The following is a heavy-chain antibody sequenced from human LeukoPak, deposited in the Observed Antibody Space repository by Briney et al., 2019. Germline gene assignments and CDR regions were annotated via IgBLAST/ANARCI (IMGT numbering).Heavy chain of an antibody. CDR3: ARQMPYYYGSGSYCFDY. J-gene: IGHJ4*02. Sequence: SETLSLTCTVSGGSISSSSYYWGWIRQPPGKGLEWIGSIHYSGSTYYNPSLKSRVTISVDTSKNQFSLKLSSVTAADTAVYYCARQMPYYYGSGSYCFDYWGQGTLVTVSS. CDR2: IHYSGST. D-gene: IGHD3-10*01. V-gene: IGHV4-39*01. CDR1: GGSISSSSYY.